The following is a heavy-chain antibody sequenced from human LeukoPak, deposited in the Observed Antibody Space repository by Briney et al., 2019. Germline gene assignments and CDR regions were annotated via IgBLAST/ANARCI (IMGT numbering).Heavy chain of an antibody. CDR3: ARKDGDY. CDR2: IYSSGST. V-gene: IGHV4-4*07. J-gene: IGHJ4*02. CDR1: VASISAFH. Sequence: SETPSLTCTVSVASISAFHWTWFRQPAGKGLEWIGLIYSSGSTLFNPSLKSRVAMSVDLTKNQLSLKLTSVTAADTAMYYCARKDGDYWGRGTLVTVSS.